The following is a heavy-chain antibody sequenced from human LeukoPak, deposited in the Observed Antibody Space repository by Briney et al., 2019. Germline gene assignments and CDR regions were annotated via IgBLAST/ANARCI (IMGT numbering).Heavy chain of an antibody. CDR1: GGSISSGSYY. J-gene: IGHJ3*02. V-gene: IGHV4-61*02. Sequence: PSETLSLTCTVSGGSISSGSYYWSWIRQPAGKGLEWIGRIYTSGSTNYNPSLKSRVTISVDTSKNQFSLKLSSVTAADTAVYYCATMNYYDFWSGSMGAFDIWGQGTMVTVSS. D-gene: IGHD3-3*01. CDR2: IYTSGST. CDR3: ATMNYYDFWSGSMGAFDI.